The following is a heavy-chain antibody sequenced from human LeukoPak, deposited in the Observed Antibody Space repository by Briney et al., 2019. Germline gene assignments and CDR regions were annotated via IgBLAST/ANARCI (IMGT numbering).Heavy chain of an antibody. Sequence: SETLSLTCTVSGGSISPYYWSWIRQPPGKGLEWIGYIYYSGSTNYNPSLKSRVTISVDTSRNQFSLKLSSVTAADTAVYYCARARNLGYCSSTSCRNWFDPWGQGTLVTVSS. CDR3: ARARNLGYCSSTSCRNWFDP. V-gene: IGHV4-59*01. D-gene: IGHD2-2*01. CDR1: GGSISPYY. CDR2: IYYSGST. J-gene: IGHJ5*02.